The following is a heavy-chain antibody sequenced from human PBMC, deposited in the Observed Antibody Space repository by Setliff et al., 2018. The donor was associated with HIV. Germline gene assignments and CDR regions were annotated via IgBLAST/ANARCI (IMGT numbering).Heavy chain of an antibody. D-gene: IGHD2-21*02. Sequence: KASETLSLTCSVSNGSINGYYWTWIRQPPGKGLEWIGYISHTGSTNFNPSLKSRVSMSVDLSKNQFSLHLVSVTAADTAVYFCARAPLLRGRLQSLTLWGKGSTVPVS. J-gene: IGHJ6*03. CDR2: ISHTGST. V-gene: IGHV4-59*01. CDR1: NGSINGYY. CDR3: ARAPLLRGRLQSLTL.